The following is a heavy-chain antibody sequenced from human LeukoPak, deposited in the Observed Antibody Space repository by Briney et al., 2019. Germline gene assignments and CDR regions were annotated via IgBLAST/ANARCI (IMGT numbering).Heavy chain of an antibody. CDR1: GFTFSSNY. CDR2: ISGSGGST. CDR3: AKVPGRYYYDSSGPRGVDY. V-gene: IGHV3-23*01. D-gene: IGHD3-22*01. Sequence: PGRSLRLSCAASGFTFSSNYMSWVRQAPGKGLEWVSAISGSGGSTYYADSVKGRFTISRDNSKNALYLQMNSLRAEDTAVYYCAKVPGRYYYDSSGPRGVDYWGQGTLVTVSS. J-gene: IGHJ4*02.